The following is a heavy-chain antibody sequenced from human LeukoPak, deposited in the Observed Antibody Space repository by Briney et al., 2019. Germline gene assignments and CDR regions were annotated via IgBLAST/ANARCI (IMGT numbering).Heavy chain of an antibody. CDR3: GGGRVVINLFDY. CDR1: GGSFSCGGYS. CDR2: IYYSGST. Sequence: PSQTLSLTCAVSGGSFSCGGYSWSWIRQPPGKGLEWIGYIYYSGSTYYNPSLKSRVTISVDTSKNQFSLKLSSVTAADTAVYYCGGGRVVINLFDYWGQGTLVTVSS. J-gene: IGHJ4*02. D-gene: IGHD3-3*01. V-gene: IGHV4-30-4*07.